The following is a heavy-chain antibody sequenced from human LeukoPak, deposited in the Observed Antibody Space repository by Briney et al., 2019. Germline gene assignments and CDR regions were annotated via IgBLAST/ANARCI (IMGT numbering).Heavy chain of an antibody. CDR3: ARDQDIVATILSPFDY. V-gene: IGHV3-21*01. Sequence: PGGSLRLSCAASGFTFSSYSMNWLRQAPGKGLEWVSSISSSSSYIYYADSVKGRFTISRDNAKNSLYLQMNSLRAEDTAVYYCARDQDIVATILSPFDYWGQGTLVTVSS. CDR2: ISSSSSYI. J-gene: IGHJ4*02. D-gene: IGHD5-12*01. CDR1: GFTFSSYS.